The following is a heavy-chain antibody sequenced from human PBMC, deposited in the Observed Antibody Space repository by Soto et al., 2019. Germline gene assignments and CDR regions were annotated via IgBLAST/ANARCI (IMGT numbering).Heavy chain of an antibody. CDR1: GDSISSSGW. CDR3: ARAFYDTNPDAYDI. CDR2: IYHTGST. J-gene: IGHJ3*02. V-gene: IGHV4-4*02. D-gene: IGHD3-22*01. Sequence: SETLSLTCAVSGDSISSSGWWGWGRQPPGKGLEWIGEIYHTGSTNYNPSLKSRVTMSVDGSKNQFSLKLSSMTAADTAVYYCARAFYDTNPDAYDIWGQGTMVTVSS.